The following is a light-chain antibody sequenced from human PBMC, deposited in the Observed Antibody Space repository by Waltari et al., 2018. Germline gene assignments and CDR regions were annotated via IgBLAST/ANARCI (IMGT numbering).Light chain of an antibody. CDR2: AAS. CDR1: QSITNF. V-gene: IGKV1-39*01. J-gene: IGKJ4*02. CDR3: QQSYNTPVT. Sequence: IQMSQSPSPPSASLGDRVTIPCRASQSITNFLTWYQQRPVKAPKLLIYAASIMQSGIPSRFSGSGSGTDFSLTISSLQPEDFATYYCQQSYNTPVTFGEGTKVEIK.